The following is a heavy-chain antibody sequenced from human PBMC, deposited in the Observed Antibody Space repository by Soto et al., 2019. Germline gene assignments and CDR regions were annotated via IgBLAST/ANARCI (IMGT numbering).Heavy chain of an antibody. CDR3: ARGYYYGSGSYLFDY. V-gene: IGHV4-59*01. CDR1: GGSISSYY. Sequence: KASETLSLTCTVSGGSISSYYWSWIRQPPGKGLEWIGYIYYSGSTNYNPSLKSRVTISVDTSKNQFSLKLSSVTAADTAVYYCARGYYYGSGSYLFDYWGQGTLVTVSS. J-gene: IGHJ4*02. D-gene: IGHD3-10*01. CDR2: IYYSGST.